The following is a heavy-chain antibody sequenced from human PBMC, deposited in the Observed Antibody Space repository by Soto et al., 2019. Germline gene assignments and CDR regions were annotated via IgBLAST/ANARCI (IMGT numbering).Heavy chain of an antibody. Sequence: PGGSLRLSCAASGFSFNRFATHWVRQAPGTGLEWVALISSDGSHEMYADYEQSRFTISRENSKNRLYLQMHNLRVEDTALYFCAKNRVPVGSVVIFPYYFAVWGGGTLVPVSS. D-gene: IGHD3-22*01. V-gene: IGHV3-30*18. CDR1: GFSFNRFA. CDR3: AKNRVPVGSVVIFPYYFAV. J-gene: IGHJ4*02. CDR2: ISSDGSHE.